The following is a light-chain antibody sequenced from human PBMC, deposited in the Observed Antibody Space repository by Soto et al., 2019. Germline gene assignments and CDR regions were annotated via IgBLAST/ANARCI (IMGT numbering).Light chain of an antibody. CDR1: QTSSSW. CDR2: RAS. Sequence: DIQMTQSPSTLSGSVGDRVTITCRASQTSSSWLAWYQQKPGKAPKLLIYRASTLKSGVPSGFSGSGSGTEFTLTISSLQPDDFATYYCQHYNSYSEAFGQGTKVDIK. CDR3: QHYNSYSEA. J-gene: IGKJ1*01. V-gene: IGKV1-5*03.